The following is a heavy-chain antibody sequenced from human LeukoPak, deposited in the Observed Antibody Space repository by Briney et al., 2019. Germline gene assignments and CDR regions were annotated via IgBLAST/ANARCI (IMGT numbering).Heavy chain of an antibody. CDR2: INHSGST. CDR1: GGSFSGYY. CDR3: ARLTTVMPYYFDY. J-gene: IGHJ4*02. D-gene: IGHD4-11*01. Sequence: SETLSLTCVVYGGSFSGYYWSWIRQSPGKGLEWIGEINHSGSTNYNPSLKSRVTISVDTSKNQFSLRLTSVTAADTAVYYCARLTTVMPYYFDYWGQGTLVTVSS. V-gene: IGHV4-34*01.